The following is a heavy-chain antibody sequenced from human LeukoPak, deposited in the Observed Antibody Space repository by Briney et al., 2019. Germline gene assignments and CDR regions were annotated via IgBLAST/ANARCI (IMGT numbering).Heavy chain of an antibody. V-gene: IGHV1-69*06. CDR2: ITPTFGKA. Sequence: SVKVSCKASGGTFSSYAISWVRQAPGQGLEWMGGITPTFGKANYAQKFQGRVTITPDKSTSTAYMGRSSLRSEDTAVYNCAREPLARTYYYGMDVWGQGTTVTVSS. D-gene: IGHD3/OR15-3a*01. CDR3: AREPLARTYYYGMDV. CDR1: GGTFSSYA. J-gene: IGHJ6*02.